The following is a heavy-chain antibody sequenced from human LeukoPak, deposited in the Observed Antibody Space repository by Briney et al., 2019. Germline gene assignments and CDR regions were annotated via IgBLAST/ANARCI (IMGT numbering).Heavy chain of an antibody. V-gene: IGHV1-18*01. CDR2: FSAYNGNK. Sequence: GAPGRFSCTASGYTFTSYGISWGRQAPGQGLGWWGWFSAYNGNKNYAQKLQGRVTMTTDTSTSTAYMELRSLRSDDTAVYYCARGIDYDSSGQEGYWGQGTLVTVSS. CDR3: ARGIDYDSSGQEGY. J-gene: IGHJ4*02. CDR1: GYTFTSYG. D-gene: IGHD3-22*01.